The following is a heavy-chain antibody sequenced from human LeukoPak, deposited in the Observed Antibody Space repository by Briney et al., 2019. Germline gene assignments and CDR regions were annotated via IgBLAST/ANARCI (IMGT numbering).Heavy chain of an antibody. CDR1: GGTFSSYA. CDR3: ARDANYYDSSGYPIYFDY. Sequence: SVKVSCTASGGTFSSYAISWVRQAPGKGLEWMGRIIPIFGIANYAQKFQGRVTITADKSTSTAYMELSSLRSEDTAVYYCARDANYYDSSGYPIYFDYWGQGTLVTVSS. V-gene: IGHV1-69*04. D-gene: IGHD3-22*01. CDR2: IIPIFGIA. J-gene: IGHJ4*02.